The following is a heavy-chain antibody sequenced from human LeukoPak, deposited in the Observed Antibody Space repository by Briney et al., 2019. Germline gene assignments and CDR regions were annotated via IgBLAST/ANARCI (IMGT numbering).Heavy chain of an antibody. J-gene: IGHJ3*02. D-gene: IGHD1-26*01. CDR3: ARDRLASGSYSAISFDI. CDR1: GFTFSSYE. Sequence: GGSLRLSCAASGFTFSSYELNWVRQAPGKGLEWISYISSSGSTIYCSDSVKGRFTISRDNAKNSLHLQMNSLRAEDTAVYYCARDRLASGSYSAISFDIWGQGTMVTVSS. V-gene: IGHV3-48*03. CDR2: ISSSGSTI.